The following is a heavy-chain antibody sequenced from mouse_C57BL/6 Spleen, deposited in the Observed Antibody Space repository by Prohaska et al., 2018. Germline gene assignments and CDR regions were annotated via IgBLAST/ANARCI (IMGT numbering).Heavy chain of an antibody. CDR2: GGH. V-gene: IGHV1-42*01. J-gene: IGHJ1*03. D-gene: IGHD4-1*01. Sequence: GGHTYNQKFKAKATLTVDKSSSTAYMQLKSLTSEDSAVYYCATLNWAYWYFDVWGTGTTVTVSS. CDR3: ATLNWAYWYFDV.